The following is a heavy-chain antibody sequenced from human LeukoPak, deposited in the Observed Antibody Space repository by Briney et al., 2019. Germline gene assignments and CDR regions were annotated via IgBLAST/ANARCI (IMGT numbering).Heavy chain of an antibody. Sequence: PGGSLRLSCAASGFTFSSYAMSWVRQAPGKWLEWVSAISGSGGSTYYADSLKGRFTISRDNAKNSLYLQMNSLRAEDTAVYYCARGAWYYYDSSASPNSLIDYWGQGTLVTVSS. J-gene: IGHJ4*02. D-gene: IGHD3-22*01. CDR2: ISGSGGST. CDR1: GFTFSSYA. V-gene: IGHV3-23*01. CDR3: ARGAWYYYDSSASPNSLIDY.